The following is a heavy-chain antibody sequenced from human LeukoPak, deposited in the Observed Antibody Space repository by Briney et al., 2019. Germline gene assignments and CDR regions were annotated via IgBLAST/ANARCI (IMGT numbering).Heavy chain of an antibody. D-gene: IGHD5-18*01. J-gene: IGHJ4*02. Sequence: GGSLRLSCAASGFTSSSYEMNWVRQAPGKGLEWVSYIGNSGSPIYYADSVKGRFTISRDNAKNSLYLQMNSLRAEDTAVYYCARDPECSYDYYFDYWGQGTLVTVSS. CDR1: GFTSSSYE. CDR2: IGNSGSPI. CDR3: ARDPECSYDYYFDY. V-gene: IGHV3-48*03.